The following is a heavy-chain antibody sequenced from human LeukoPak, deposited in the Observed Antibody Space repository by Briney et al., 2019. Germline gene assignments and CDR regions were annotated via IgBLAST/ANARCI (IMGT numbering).Heavy chain of an antibody. CDR2: IYYSGSA. Sequence: SETLSLTCTVSGGSISSRSYYWGWIRQPPGKGLEWIGSIYYSGSAYYNPSLKSRVTISVDTSKNQFSLKLSSVTAADTAVYYCARRKVTVIDPWGQGTLVTVSS. CDR1: GGSISSRSYY. J-gene: IGHJ5*02. CDR3: ARRKVTVIDP. D-gene: IGHD4-17*01. V-gene: IGHV4-39*01.